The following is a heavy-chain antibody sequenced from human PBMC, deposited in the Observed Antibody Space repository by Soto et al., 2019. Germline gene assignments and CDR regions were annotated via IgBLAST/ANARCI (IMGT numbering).Heavy chain of an antibody. V-gene: IGHV1-69*06. Sequence: QVQLVQSGAEVKKPGSSVKVSCKASGGTFSSYAISWVRQAPGQGLEWMGGIIPIFGTANYAQKFQGRVTITADKSTSTAYMELSSLRSEDKAVYYCARDDYYGSGSPYYYYGMDVWGQGTTVTVSS. D-gene: IGHD3-10*01. CDR2: IIPIFGTA. CDR1: GGTFSSYA. CDR3: ARDDYYGSGSPYYYYGMDV. J-gene: IGHJ6*02.